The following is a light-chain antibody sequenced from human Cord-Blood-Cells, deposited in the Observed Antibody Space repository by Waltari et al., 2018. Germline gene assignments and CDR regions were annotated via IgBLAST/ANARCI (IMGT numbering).Light chain of an antibody. CDR3: QQYYSTPLT. Sequence: VMTQSPDPLAVSLAERAPIHWKHNKRVLYSSNNKNYLAWYQQKPVQPPKLLIYWASTRESGVPDRFSGSGSGTDFTLTISSLQAEDVAVYYCQQYYSTPLTFGGGTKVEIK. CDR1: KRVLYSSNNKNY. J-gene: IGKJ4*01. CDR2: WAS. V-gene: IGKV4-1*01.